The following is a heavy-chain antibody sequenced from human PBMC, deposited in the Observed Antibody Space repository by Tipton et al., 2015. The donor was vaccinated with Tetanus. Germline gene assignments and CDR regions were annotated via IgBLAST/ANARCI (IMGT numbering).Heavy chain of an antibody. Sequence: MQLVQSGGEVKKPGESLKISCKGSGYIFNNYWIGWVRQKPGKGLEWMGIIYPGDSDTRYSPSFQGQVTISVDKSINIAYLQWSSLKASDTSMFYCARAHCTDGVCNFDFWGQGALVTVAS. CDR3: ARAHCTDGVCNFDF. V-gene: IGHV5-51*01. J-gene: IGHJ4*02. D-gene: IGHD2-8*01. CDR2: IYPGDSDT. CDR1: GYIFNNYW.